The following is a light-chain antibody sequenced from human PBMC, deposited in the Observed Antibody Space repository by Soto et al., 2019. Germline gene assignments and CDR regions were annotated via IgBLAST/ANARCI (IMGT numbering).Light chain of an antibody. CDR3: QQYNNWPPLT. CDR1: QSFSSSY. V-gene: IGKV3D-15*01. Sequence: EIVLTQSPGTLSLSPGERATLSCRASQSFSSSYLAWYQQKPGQAPRLLIYGASTRATGIPARFSGSGSGTEFTLTISSLQSEDFAVYYCQQYNNWPPLTFGGGTKVDI. CDR2: GAS. J-gene: IGKJ4*01.